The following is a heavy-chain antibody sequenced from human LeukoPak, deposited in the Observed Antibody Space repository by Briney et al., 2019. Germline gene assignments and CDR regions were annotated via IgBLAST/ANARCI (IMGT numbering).Heavy chain of an antibody. CDR2: ITSNTNGRPT. J-gene: IGHJ4*02. Sequence: GGTLRLPCAASGFTFSNAWMSWGRNPPGQGLDWVGHITSNTNGRPTDYAAHVKDRFTISRDDSKNTLYLQMNSLKTEDTAVYYCTTSPARGSYWGQGTLVTVSS. CDR1: GFTFSNAW. CDR3: TTSPARGSY. D-gene: IGHD3-16*01. V-gene: IGHV3-15*01.